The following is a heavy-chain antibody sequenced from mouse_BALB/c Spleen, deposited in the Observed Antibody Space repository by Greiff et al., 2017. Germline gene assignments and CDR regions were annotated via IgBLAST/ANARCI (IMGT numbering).Heavy chain of an antibody. D-gene: IGHD2-14*01. Sequence: DVQLVESGGGLVQPGGSRKLSCAASGFTFSSFGMHWVRQAPEKGLEWVAYISSGSSTIYYADTVKGRFTISRDNPKNTLFLQMTSLRSEDTAMYYCARRHDRGRSTGLAYWGQGTLVTVSA. J-gene: IGHJ3*01. CDR3: ARRHDRGRSTGLAY. V-gene: IGHV5-17*02. CDR2: ISSGSSTI. CDR1: GFTFSSFG.